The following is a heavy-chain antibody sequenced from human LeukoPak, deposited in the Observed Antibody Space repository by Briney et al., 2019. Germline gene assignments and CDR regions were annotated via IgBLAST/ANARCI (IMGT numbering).Heavy chain of an antibody. CDR2: ISAYNGNT. V-gene: IGHV1-18*04. J-gene: IGHJ5*02. D-gene: IGHD6-13*01. CDR1: GYTFTGYY. CDR3: AGSSWYSTHWFDP. Sequence: ASVKVSCKASGYTFTGYYMHWVRQAPGQGLEWMGWISAYNGNTNYAQKLQGRVTMTTDTSTSTAYMELRSLRSDDTAVYYCAGSSWYSTHWFDPWGQGTLVTVSS.